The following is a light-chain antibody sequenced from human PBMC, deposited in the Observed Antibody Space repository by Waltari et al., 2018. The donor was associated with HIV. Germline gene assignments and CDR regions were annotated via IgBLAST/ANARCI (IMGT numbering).Light chain of an antibody. V-gene: IGLV7-43*01. CDR2: SSP. CDR1: TGPVNIGHY. CDR3: MLFFRSSYL. Sequence: QAVVTQEPSVTVSPGGTVTLNCTSATGPVNIGHYATWFQQRPGPAPRPLIYSSPRRHSLTPKRFSSYLVDDRAALILSTVWPEDEALYYCMLFFRSSYLFGGGTKVTVL. J-gene: IGLJ2*01.